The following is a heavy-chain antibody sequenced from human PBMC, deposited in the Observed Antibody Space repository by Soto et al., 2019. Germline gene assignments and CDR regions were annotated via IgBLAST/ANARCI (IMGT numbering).Heavy chain of an antibody. J-gene: IGHJ4*02. CDR2: IDWADAK. CDR3: ALIRTYYSGSGAIDS. D-gene: IGHD3-10*01. Sequence: SGPTLVNPTQTLTLTCTFSGFSLTTSDMCVTWIRQPPGKALEWLALIDWADAKYYNTSLKTRLTISMDTSKNQVVLTMTNMDPLDTGTYYCALIRTYYSGSGAIDSWGQGTQVTVSS. CDR1: GFSLTTSDMC. V-gene: IGHV2-70*01.